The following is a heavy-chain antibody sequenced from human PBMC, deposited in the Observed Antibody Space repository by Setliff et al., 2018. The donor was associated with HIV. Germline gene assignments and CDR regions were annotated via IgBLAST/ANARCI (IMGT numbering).Heavy chain of an antibody. CDR3: GRLSETAMASFDS. V-gene: IGHV4-59*08. CDR2: IYYSGST. Sequence: SETLSLTCAVYGGSLSGYHWSWIRQPPGKRLEWIGSIYYSGSTYYNPSLKSRVTISADPSKNQFSLKVTSVTAADTAVYYCGRLSETAMASFDSWGQGTLVTVSS. D-gene: IGHD5-18*01. CDR1: GGSLSGYH. J-gene: IGHJ4*02.